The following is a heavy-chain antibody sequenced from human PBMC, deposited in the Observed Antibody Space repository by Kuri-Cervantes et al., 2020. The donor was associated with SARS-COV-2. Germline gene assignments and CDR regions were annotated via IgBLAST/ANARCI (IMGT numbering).Heavy chain of an antibody. J-gene: IGHJ5*02. V-gene: IGHV4-61*09. CDR1: GDPMSSGNYY. CDR2: IYTTGST. CDR3: ARDPNANHNNWFDP. D-gene: IGHD4/OR15-4a*01. Sequence: SETLSLTCTVSGDPMSSGNYYWSWIRQPAGKALEWIGHIYTTGSTNYNPSLKSRVTISVDTSKNQFSLKLSSVTAADTAVYYCARDPNANHNNWFDPWGQGTLVTVS.